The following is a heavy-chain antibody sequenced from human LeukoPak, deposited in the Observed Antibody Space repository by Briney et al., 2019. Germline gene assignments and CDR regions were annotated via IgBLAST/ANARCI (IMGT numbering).Heavy chain of an antibody. CDR1: GYSFSTNW. CDR3: VRVLWTWALNYYYGMDV. J-gene: IGHJ6*02. CDR2: IYPGDSDT. D-gene: IGHD2-8*02. V-gene: IGHV5-51*01. Sequence: GESLKISCKGSGYSFSTNWIGWVRQMPGKGLEWMGIIYPGDSDTRYSPSFQGQVTISADKSISTAYVQWSSPKASDTAMYYCVRVLWTWALNYYYGMDVWGQGTTVTVSS.